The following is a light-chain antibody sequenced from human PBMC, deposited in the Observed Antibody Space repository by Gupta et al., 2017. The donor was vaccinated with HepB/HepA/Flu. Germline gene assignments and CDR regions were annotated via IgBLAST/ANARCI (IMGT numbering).Light chain of an antibody. CDR1: TSNIGTNT. CDR2: SHN. V-gene: IGLV1-44*01. J-gene: IGLJ2*01. Sequence: QSVLTQPPSASGTPGQRVTISCSGSTSNIGTNTVTWYQQVPGTAPKLLIYSHNQRPSAVPDRCSGSKSGTSAALAMNELQSEDEADYACAAWDVKDVLFGGGTKLTVL. CDR3: AAWDVKDVL.